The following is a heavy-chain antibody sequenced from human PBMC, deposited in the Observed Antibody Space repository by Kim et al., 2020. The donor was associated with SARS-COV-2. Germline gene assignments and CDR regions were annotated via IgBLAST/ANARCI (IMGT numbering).Heavy chain of an antibody. CDR3: ARNEDY. J-gene: IGHJ4*02. Sequence: TNPGNPTYAQGFTGRFVFSLDTSVSTAYLQISSLKAEDTAVYYCARNEDYWGQGTLVTVSS. CDR2: TNPGNP. V-gene: IGHV7-4-1*02.